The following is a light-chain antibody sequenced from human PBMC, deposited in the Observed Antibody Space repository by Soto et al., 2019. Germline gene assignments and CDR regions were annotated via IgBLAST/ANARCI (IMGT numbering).Light chain of an antibody. J-gene: IGKJ2*01. V-gene: IGKV1-8*01. CDR1: QGISNY. CDR3: QQYNSFPQT. CDR2: RAS. Sequence: AIRMTQSPSSFSASTGDRVTITCRATQGISNYLALYQQKPGKAPKLLIYRASGLESGVPSRFIGGGSGTNFSLTISYLQSEDFATYYCQQYNSFPQTFGQGTKLEIK.